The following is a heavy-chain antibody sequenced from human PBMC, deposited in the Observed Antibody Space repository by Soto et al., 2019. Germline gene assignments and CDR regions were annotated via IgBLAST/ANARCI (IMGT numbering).Heavy chain of an antibody. J-gene: IGHJ4*02. D-gene: IGHD3-22*01. V-gene: IGHV1-46*01. Sequence: ASVKVSCKASGYTLIMYYIHWMRQAPGQGHERMGLINPSGGSTTYAQKFQGRVTMTRDTSTSPVYMDLTSLKSEDTALYYFSLSPYCSGYYYAIDYWGQGSQVTVSS. CDR3: SLSPYCSGYYYAIDY. CDR2: INPSGGST. CDR1: GYTLIMYY.